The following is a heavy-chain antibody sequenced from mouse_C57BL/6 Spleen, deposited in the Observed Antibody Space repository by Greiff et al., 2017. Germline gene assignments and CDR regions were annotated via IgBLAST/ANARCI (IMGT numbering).Heavy chain of an antibody. J-gene: IGHJ2*01. CDR3: ARGDSSGHGY. Sequence: VQLQQSGPELVKPGASVKISCKASGYTFTDYYMNWVKQSHGKSLEWIGDINPNNGGTSYNQKFKGKATLTVDKSSSTAYMELRSLTSEDSAVXYCARGDSSGHGYWGQGTTLTVSS. CDR2: INPNNGGT. D-gene: IGHD3-2*02. V-gene: IGHV1-26*01. CDR1: GYTFTDYY.